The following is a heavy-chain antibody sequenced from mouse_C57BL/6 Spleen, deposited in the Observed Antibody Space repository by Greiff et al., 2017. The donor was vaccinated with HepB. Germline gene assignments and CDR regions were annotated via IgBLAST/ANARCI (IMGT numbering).Heavy chain of an antibody. J-gene: IGHJ3*01. Sequence: EVQLQQSGPELVKPGASVKIPCKASGYTFTDYNMDWVKQSHGKSLEWIGDINPNNGGTIYNQKFKGKATLTVDKSSSTAYMERRSLTSEDTAVYYCARHYGSSYLFAYWGQGTLVTVSA. CDR3: ARHYGSSYLFAY. CDR2: INPNNGGT. V-gene: IGHV1-18*01. D-gene: IGHD1-1*01. CDR1: GYTFTDYN.